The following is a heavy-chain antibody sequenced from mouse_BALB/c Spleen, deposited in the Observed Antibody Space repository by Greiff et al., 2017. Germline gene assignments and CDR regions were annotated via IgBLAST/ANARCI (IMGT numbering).Heavy chain of an antibody. CDR1: GYTFTSYW. D-gene: IGHD2-4*01. Sequence: VQVVESGAELARPGASVKLSCKASGYTFTSYWMQWVKQRPGQGLEWIGAIYPGDGDTRYTQKFKGKATLTADKSSSTAYMQLSSLASEDSAVYYCAREGIYYDYDGGWYFDVWGAGTTVTVSS. CDR2: IYPGDGDT. J-gene: IGHJ1*01. CDR3: AREGIYYDYDGGWYFDV. V-gene: IGHV1-87*01.